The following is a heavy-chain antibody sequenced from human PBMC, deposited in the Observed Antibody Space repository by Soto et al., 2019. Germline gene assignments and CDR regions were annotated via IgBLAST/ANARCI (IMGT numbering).Heavy chain of an antibody. CDR2: ISSSGSTI. J-gene: IGHJ3*02. Sequence: QVQLVESGGGLVKPGGSLRLSCAASGFTFSDYYMSWIRQAPGKGLEWVSYISSSGSTIYYADSVKGRFTISRDNAKNSLYLQMNSLRAEDTAVYYCARDPPDTYYDILTGSKGCSYAFDNWGQGTMVTVSS. CDR3: ARDPPDTYYDILTGSKGCSYAFDN. V-gene: IGHV3-11*01. CDR1: GFTFSDYY. D-gene: IGHD3-9*01.